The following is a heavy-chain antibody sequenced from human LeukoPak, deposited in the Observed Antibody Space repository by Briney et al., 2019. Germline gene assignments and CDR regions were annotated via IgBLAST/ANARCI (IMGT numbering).Heavy chain of an antibody. Sequence: EASVKVSCKASGYTFSDYYMHWVRLAPGQGLEWMGWINPYSGGTNYAEKFQGRVTMTRDTSITTAYMELSSLRSDDTAMYYCATLRRSGWYIGDWGQGTLVTVSS. J-gene: IGHJ4*02. D-gene: IGHD6-19*01. CDR2: INPYSGGT. CDR1: GYTFSDYY. CDR3: ATLRRSGWYIGD. V-gene: IGHV1-2*02.